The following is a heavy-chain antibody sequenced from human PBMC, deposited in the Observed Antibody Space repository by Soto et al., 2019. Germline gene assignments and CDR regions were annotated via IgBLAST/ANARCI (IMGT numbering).Heavy chain of an antibody. CDR3: ASETRYYYYYMDV. CDR2: INPSGGST. Sequence: SCKASGYTFTSYYMHWVRQAPGQGLEWMGIINPSGGSTSYAQKFQGRVTMTRDTSTSTVYMELSSLRSEDTAVYYCASETRYYYYYMDVWGKGTTVTVSS. J-gene: IGHJ6*03. D-gene: IGHD2-2*01. V-gene: IGHV1-46*03. CDR1: GYTFTSYY.